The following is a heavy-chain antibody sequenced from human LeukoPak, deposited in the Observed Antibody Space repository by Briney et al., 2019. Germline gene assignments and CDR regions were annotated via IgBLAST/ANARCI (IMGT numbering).Heavy chain of an antibody. V-gene: IGHV1-8*01. CDR2: MNPNSGNT. J-gene: IGHJ6*02. Sequence: ASVKVSCTASGYTFTSYDINWVRQATGQGLEWMGWMNPNSGNTGYAQKFQGRVTMTRNTSISTAYMELSSLRSEDTAVYYCARGRSTWIQLWFDYYYYGMDVWGQGTTVTVSS. CDR1: GYTFTSYD. D-gene: IGHD5-18*01. CDR3: ARGRSTWIQLWFDYYYYGMDV.